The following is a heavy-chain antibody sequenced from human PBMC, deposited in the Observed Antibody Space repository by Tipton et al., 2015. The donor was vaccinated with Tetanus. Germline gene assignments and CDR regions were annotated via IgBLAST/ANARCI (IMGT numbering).Heavy chain of an antibody. CDR2: ISGTGTTV. J-gene: IGHJ5*02. CDR3: ARDFRPIFGVAQPFDP. V-gene: IGHV3-48*02. Sequence: SLRLSCAASGFTFSTNAMHWVRQAPGKGLEWVSHISGTGTTVDYADSVKGRFTISRDNAKNSLYLQMNSLRDEDTAIYYCARDFRPIFGVAQPFDPWGQGTLVTVSS. CDR1: GFTFSTNA. D-gene: IGHD3-3*01.